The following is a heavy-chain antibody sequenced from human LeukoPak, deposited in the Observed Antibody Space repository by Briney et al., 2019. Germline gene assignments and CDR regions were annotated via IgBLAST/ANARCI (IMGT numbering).Heavy chain of an antibody. CDR1: GFTSSSYS. D-gene: IGHD6-13*01. V-gene: IGHV3-21*01. CDR2: ISSSSSYI. CDR3: ARDRWAAGKLIVTGANWFDP. Sequence: GGSLRLSCAASGFTSSSYSMNWVRQAPGKGLEWVSSISSSSSYIYYADSVKGRFTISRDNAKNSLYLQMNSLRAEDTAVYYCARDRWAAGKLIVTGANWFDPWGQGTLVTVSS. J-gene: IGHJ5*02.